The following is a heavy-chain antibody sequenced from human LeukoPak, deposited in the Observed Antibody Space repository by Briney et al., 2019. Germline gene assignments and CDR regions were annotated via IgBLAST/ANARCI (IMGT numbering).Heavy chain of an antibody. V-gene: IGHV5-51*01. CDR2: IYPGDSDT. CDR3: ARTTMRAAAGTGFDY. D-gene: IGHD6-13*01. CDR1: GYSFTSYW. J-gene: IGHJ4*02. Sequence: GESLRISCKGSGYSFTSYWIGWVRQMPGKGLEWMGIIYPGDSDTRYSPSFQGQVTISADKSISTAYPQWSSLKASDTAMYYCARTTMRAAAGTGFDYWGQGTLVTVSS.